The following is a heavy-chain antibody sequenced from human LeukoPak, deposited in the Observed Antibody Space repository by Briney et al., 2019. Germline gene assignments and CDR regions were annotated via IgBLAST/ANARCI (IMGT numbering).Heavy chain of an antibody. CDR1: GDRFNNYW. CDR3: GRSGYSGFGIDY. Sequence: GESLKISCKGSGDRFNNYWIAWVRQMPGKGLEWMGIIYPGDSDTRYSPSFQGQVTISADKSISTAYLQWSSLKASDTAMYYCGRSGYSGFGIDYWGQGTQVTVSS. D-gene: IGHD5-12*01. J-gene: IGHJ4*02. V-gene: IGHV5-51*01. CDR2: IYPGDSDT.